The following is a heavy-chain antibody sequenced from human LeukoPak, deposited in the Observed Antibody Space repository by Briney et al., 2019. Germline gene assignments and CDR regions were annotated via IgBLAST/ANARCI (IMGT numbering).Heavy chain of an antibody. J-gene: IGHJ4*02. V-gene: IGHV4-59*01. CDR2: IYYSGST. CDR3: ARETSSGSGYYFDY. Sequence: SETLSLTCTVSGGSINSYYWGWIRQPPEKGLEWIGYIYYSGSTTYNPSLKSRVTISVDSSKNQFSLKLSSVTAADTAVYYCARETSSGSGYYFDYWGQGTLVTVSS. D-gene: IGHD3-22*01. CDR1: GGSINSYY.